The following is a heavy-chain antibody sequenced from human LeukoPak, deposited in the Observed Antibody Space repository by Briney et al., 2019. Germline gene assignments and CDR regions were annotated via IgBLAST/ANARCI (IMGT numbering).Heavy chain of an antibody. Sequence: SVKVSCKTSGYTFSMNVIHWMCQAPGKRLEWVGWINTGTGKTKYSQKFQGRLIITRDTSANTTSMELSSLRSEDTAVLYCARGKRSSPYYLFDYWGQGTLVTVSS. CDR2: INTGTGKT. CDR1: GYTFSMNV. V-gene: IGHV1-3*04. CDR3: ARGKRSSPYYLFDY. D-gene: IGHD1-26*01. J-gene: IGHJ4*02.